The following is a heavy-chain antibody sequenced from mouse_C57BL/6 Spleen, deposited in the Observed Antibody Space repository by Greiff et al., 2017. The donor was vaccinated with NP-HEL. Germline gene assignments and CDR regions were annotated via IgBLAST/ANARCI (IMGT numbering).Heavy chain of an antibody. Sequence: EVKLQESGPELVKPGASVKIPCKASGYTFTDYNMDWVKQSHGKSLEWIGDINPNNGGTIYNQKFKGKATLTVDKSSSTAYMELRSLTSEDTAVYYCARGDNYGSSFYYAMDYWGQGTSVTVSS. V-gene: IGHV1-18*01. D-gene: IGHD1-1*01. CDR3: ARGDNYGSSFYYAMDY. CDR1: GYTFTDYN. J-gene: IGHJ4*01. CDR2: INPNNGGT.